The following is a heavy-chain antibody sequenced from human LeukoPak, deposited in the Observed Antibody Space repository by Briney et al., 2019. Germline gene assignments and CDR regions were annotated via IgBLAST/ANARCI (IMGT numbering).Heavy chain of an antibody. CDR3: ARDWVGYCSGGSCYGGLDY. V-gene: IGHV3-23*01. D-gene: IGHD2-15*01. Sequence: PGGSLRLSCAASGFIFSNYGMSWVRQAPGKGLEWVSGISGSGGNTYYADSVKGRFTISRDNSKNTLYLQMNSLRAEDTAVYYCARDWVGYCSGGSCYGGLDYWGQGTLVTVSS. J-gene: IGHJ4*02. CDR2: ISGSGGNT. CDR1: GFIFSNYG.